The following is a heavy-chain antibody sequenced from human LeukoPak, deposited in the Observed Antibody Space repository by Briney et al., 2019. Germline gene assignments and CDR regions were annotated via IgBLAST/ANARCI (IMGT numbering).Heavy chain of an antibody. D-gene: IGHD3-3*01. V-gene: IGHV4-59*01. Sequence: SETLSLTCTGSGGSISSYYWSWIRQPRGKGLEWIGHIYYSGSTNYNPSRKSRVPISVDTSKNQFSLKLSSVTAADTAVYYCARVWLRFLGTDGYMDVWGKGTTVTVSS. CDR3: ARVWLRFLGTDGYMDV. CDR2: IYYSGST. J-gene: IGHJ6*03. CDR1: GGSISSYY.